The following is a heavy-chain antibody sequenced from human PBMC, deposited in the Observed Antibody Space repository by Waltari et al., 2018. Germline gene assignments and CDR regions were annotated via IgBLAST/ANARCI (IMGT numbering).Heavy chain of an antibody. Sequence: QITVKGSAPTLVKPTQTLTLTCTFSVFSLSRSGVGVGWIRQPPGKAREGLELIYGNDDKRYSPSLKSRLTITKDTAKNQVVLTTTNMDPVDTATYYCAHSITIFGVPRPFDYWGQGTLVTVSS. J-gene: IGHJ4*02. CDR1: VFSLSRSGVG. CDR2: IYGNDDK. D-gene: IGHD3-3*01. CDR3: AHSITIFGVPRPFDY. V-gene: IGHV2-5*01.